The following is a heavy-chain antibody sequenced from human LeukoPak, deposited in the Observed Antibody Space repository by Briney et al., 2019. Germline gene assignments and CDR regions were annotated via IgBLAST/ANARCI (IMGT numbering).Heavy chain of an antibody. V-gene: IGHV1-8*01. J-gene: IGHJ4*02. D-gene: IGHD4-23*01. CDR2: MNPNSGNI. CDR3: ARRTEHGNDY. Sequence: ASVKVSCKASGYTFTSYDINWVRQAPGQGLEYMGWMNPNSGNIEYAQKFQGRVTMTRDTSISTAYMELSSLRSEDTAVYYCARRTEHGNDYWGQGTLVTVSS. CDR1: GYTFTSYD.